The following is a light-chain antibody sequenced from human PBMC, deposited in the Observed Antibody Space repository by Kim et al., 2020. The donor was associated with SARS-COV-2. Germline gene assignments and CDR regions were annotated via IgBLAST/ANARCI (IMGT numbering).Light chain of an antibody. Sequence: LTQPHSVSESPGKTVTISCTRSSGSIASNYVQWYQHRPGSSPTTVIYDDKQRPSGVPDRFSGSIDRSSNSASLTISGLKTEDEADYYCQSYDSSNHNWVFGGGTKLTVL. V-gene: IGLV6-57*01. CDR3: QSYDSSNHNWV. CDR1: SGSIASNY. CDR2: DDK. J-gene: IGLJ3*02.